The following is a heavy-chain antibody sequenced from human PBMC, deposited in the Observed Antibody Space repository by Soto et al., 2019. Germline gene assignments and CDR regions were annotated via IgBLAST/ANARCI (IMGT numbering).Heavy chain of an antibody. J-gene: IGHJ6*02. CDR2: IWYDGSNK. CDR1: GFTFSSYG. Sequence: GGSLRLSCGASGFTFSSYGMHWVRQAPGKGLEWVAVIWYDGSNKYYADSVKGRFTISRDNSKNTLYLQMNSLRAEDTAVYYCARDTPTHYGDYITEDYYYYGMDVWGQGTTVTV. CDR3: ARDTPTHYGDYITEDYYYYGMDV. V-gene: IGHV3-33*01. D-gene: IGHD4-17*01.